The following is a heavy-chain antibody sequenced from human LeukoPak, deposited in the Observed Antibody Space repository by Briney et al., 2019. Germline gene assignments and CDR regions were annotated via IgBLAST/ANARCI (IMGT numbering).Heavy chain of an antibody. V-gene: IGHV1-69*06. D-gene: IGHD3-10*01. CDR3: ARLMVSFYMDV. CDR2: IIPIFGTA. J-gene: IGHJ6*03. Sequence: GASVKVSCKASGGTFSSYAISWVRQAPGQGLEWMGGIIPIFGTANYAQKFQGRVTITADKSTSTAYMGLSSLRSEDTAVYYCARLMVSFYMDVWGKGTTVTVSS. CDR1: GGTFSSYA.